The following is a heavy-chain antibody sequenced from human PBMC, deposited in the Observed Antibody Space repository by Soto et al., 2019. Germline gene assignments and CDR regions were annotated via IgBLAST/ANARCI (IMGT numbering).Heavy chain of an antibody. J-gene: IGHJ4*02. V-gene: IGHV1-69*02. CDR3: ARGSGDYYGSGSSEFDY. CDR1: GGTFSSYT. D-gene: IGHD3-10*01. CDR2: IIPILGIA. Sequence: ASVKVSCKASGGTFSSYTISWVRQAPGQGLEWMGRIIPILGIANYAQKFQGRVTITADKSTSTAYMELSSLRSEDTAVYYCARGSGDYYGSGSSEFDYWGQGTLVTVSS.